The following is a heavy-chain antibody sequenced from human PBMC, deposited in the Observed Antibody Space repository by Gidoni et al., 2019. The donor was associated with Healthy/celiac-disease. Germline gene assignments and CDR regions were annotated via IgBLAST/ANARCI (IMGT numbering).Heavy chain of an antibody. CDR2: ISYDGSNK. V-gene: IGHV3-30*18. CDR3: AKDSVSYDFWSGYYTDY. D-gene: IGHD3-3*01. CDR1: GFTFSGYG. Sequence: QVQLVESGGGVVQHGRSLRLPCAASGFTFSGYGMHLVRQAPGKGLGLVAVISYDGSNKYYADSVKGRFTISRDNSKNTPYLQMNSLRAEDTAVYYCAKDSVSYDFWSGYYTDYWGQGPLVTVSS. J-gene: IGHJ4*02.